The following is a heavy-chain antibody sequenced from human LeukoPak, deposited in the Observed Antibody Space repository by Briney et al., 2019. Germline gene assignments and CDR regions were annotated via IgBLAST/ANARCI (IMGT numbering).Heavy chain of an antibody. CDR2: IYTSGST. D-gene: IGHD2-2*01. V-gene: IGHV4-4*07. CDR1: GGPISGYY. J-gene: IGHJ5*02. CDR3: ARDEGSTSYNWFDP. Sequence: SETLSLTCTVSGGPISGYYWSWIRQPAGKGLEWIGRIYTSGSTNYNPSLKSRVTMSVDTSKKQFSLKLSSVTAADTAVYWCARDEGSTSYNWFDPWGQGTLVTVSS.